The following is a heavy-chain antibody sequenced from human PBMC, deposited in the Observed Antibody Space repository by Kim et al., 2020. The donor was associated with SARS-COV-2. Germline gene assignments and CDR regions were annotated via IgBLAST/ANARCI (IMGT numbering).Heavy chain of an antibody. Sequence: YYADSVKGRFTISRHHSKNTLYLQLNSLRAEDTAVYYCARARGQQPDFQHWGQGTLVTVSS. V-gene: IGHV3-53*04. J-gene: IGHJ1*01. CDR3: ARARGQQPDFQH. D-gene: IGHD6-13*01.